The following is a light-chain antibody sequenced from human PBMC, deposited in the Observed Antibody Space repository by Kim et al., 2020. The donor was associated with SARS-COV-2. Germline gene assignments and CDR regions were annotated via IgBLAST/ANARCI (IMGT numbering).Light chain of an antibody. CDR2: EAS. CDR3: QQLSGWPPYT. Sequence: VSQGERATLSCKASQSVGIDLAWYQQKLGQTPRLLIYEASIRATSTPARFSGSGSGTEFTLTISSLQPEDFAIYYCQQLSGWPPYTFGQGTKLEI. J-gene: IGKJ2*01. CDR1: QSVGID. V-gene: IGKV3-15*01.